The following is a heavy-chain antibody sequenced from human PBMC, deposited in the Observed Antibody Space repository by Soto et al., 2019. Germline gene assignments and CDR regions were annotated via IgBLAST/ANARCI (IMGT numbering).Heavy chain of an antibody. V-gene: IGHV3-21*06. J-gene: IGHJ4*02. D-gene: IGHD4-17*01. Sequence: PGGSLRLSCATSGFTFTSFDMDCVRQAPGKGLEWVSSIHRASTYIYYADSVRGRFTISRDNAKSSLYLQMNSLTVEDTAVYYCARRAVTTYHFFDYWGQGALVTVSS. CDR2: IHRASTYI. CDR3: ARRAVTTYHFFDY. CDR1: GFTFTSFD.